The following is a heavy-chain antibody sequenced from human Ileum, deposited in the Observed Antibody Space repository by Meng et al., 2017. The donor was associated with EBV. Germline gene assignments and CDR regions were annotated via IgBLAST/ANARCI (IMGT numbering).Heavy chain of an antibody. CDR2: IEYIGHT. Sequence: RRELRPGPVSPAQLQPADSLAPYCAISGGCYDGSCCRWPPGNGLEGLEWIEYIGHTDYNSSLQCRVSRAIVTAKKPFSQNSKSVTFADTAVYYGARGLSGMAGLANGFDPWGQGTLVTVSS. D-gene: IGHD6-13*01. CDR3: ARGLSGMAGLANGFDP. V-gene: IGHV4-30-4*08. CDR1: YCAISGGCYD. J-gene: IGHJ5*02.